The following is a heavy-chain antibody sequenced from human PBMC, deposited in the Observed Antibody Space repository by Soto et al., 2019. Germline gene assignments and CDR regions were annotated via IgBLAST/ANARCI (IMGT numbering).Heavy chain of an antibody. V-gene: IGHV3-30-3*02. CDR2: ISYDGSNK. CDR1: GFTFSSYA. Sequence: SGFTFSSYAMHWVRQAPGKGLEWVAVISYDGSNKYYADSVKGRFTISRDNSKNTLYLQMNSLRAEDTAVYYCARDGLLGYFDYWGQGTLVTVSS. CDR3: ARDGLLGYFDY. D-gene: IGHD2-15*01. J-gene: IGHJ4*02.